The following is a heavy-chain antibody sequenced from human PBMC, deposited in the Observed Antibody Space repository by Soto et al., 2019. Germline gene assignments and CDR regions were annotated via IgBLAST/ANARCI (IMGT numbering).Heavy chain of an antibody. V-gene: IGHV4-39*01. CDR1: RGSISSNSYY. CDR2: IYYSGST. J-gene: IGHJ4*02. CDR3: ASPPSSAFFFDY. Sequence: SETLYRTCTVSRGSISSNSYYWVWIRQPPGKGLEWIASIYYSGSTYYNPSLKSRVTISVDTSKNQFSLSLSSVNAADTAVYYCASPPSSAFFFDYWGPGTLVTVSS. D-gene: IGHD6-6*01.